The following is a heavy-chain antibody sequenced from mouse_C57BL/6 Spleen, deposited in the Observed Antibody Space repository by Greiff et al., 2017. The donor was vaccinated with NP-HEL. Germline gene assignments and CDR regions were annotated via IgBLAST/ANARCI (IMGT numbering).Heavy chain of an antibody. J-gene: IGHJ3*01. CDR3: ARDRFAY. CDR2: ISDGGSYT. Sequence: EVLLVESGGGLVKPGGSLKLSCAASGFTFSSYAMSWVRQTPEKRLEWVATISDGGSYTYYPDNVKGRFTISRDNAKNNLYLQMSHLKSEDTAMYYCARDRFAYWGQGTLVTVSA. CDR1: GFTFSSYA. V-gene: IGHV5-4*01.